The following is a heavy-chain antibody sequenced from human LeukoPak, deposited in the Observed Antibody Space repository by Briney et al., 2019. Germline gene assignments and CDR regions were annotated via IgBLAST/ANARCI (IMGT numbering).Heavy chain of an antibody. V-gene: IGHV4-39*01. J-gene: IGHJ1*01. Sequence: SETLSLTCSVSGDSVSRSDSYWDWIRQPPGKGLEWIGTIYYSGRTYYSPSLRSRGTMSVDPSNNQFSLTLRSVTAADTALYYCARRRYFDGSGYLEWGQGTLLSVSS. D-gene: IGHD3-22*01. CDR2: IYYSGRT. CDR3: ARRRYFDGSGYLE. CDR1: GDSVSRSDSY.